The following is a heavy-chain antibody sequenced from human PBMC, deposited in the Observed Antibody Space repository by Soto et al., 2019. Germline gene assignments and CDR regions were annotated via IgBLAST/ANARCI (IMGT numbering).Heavy chain of an antibody. Sequence: QVQMQESGPGLEKPSETLSLTCTVSGDSVRNQYWSWIRRPPGRGLEWIGYIYRSGSTKYNPSLKSRLTISVDTSKNQFSLKLSSVTAADTAVYYCARTLDYGHMDVWGKGTTVTVSS. CDR1: GDSVRNQY. D-gene: IGHD3-16*01. CDR3: ARTLDYGHMDV. CDR2: IYRSGST. V-gene: IGHV4-4*09. J-gene: IGHJ6*03.